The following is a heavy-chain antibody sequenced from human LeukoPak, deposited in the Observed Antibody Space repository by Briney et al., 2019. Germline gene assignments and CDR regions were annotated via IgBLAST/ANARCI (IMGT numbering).Heavy chain of an antibody. Sequence: PGGSLRLSCAASGFTVSSNYMSWVRQAPGKGLEWVSVIYSGGYTYYADSVEGRFTISRDNSKNTLYLQMDSLRAEDTAVYYCARGTLYSSSWYYFDYWGQGTLVTVSS. CDR3: ARGTLYSSSWYYFDY. V-gene: IGHV3-53*01. CDR1: GFTVSSNY. J-gene: IGHJ4*02. D-gene: IGHD6-13*01. CDR2: IYSGGYT.